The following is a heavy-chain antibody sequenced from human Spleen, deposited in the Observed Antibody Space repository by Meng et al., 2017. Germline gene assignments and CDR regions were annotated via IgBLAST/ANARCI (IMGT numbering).Heavy chain of an antibody. CDR2: IYSGGNT. D-gene: IGHD1-26*01. CDR3: ARVDGSYYYYYGMDV. Sequence: GESLKISCAASGFSVSHNYMSWVRQAPGKGLEWVSVIYSGGNTYYADSVKGRFTISRDNAKNSLYLQMNSLRAEDTALYYCARVDGSYYYYYGMDVWGQGTTVTVSS. J-gene: IGHJ6*02. V-gene: IGHV3-53*01. CDR1: GFSVSHNY.